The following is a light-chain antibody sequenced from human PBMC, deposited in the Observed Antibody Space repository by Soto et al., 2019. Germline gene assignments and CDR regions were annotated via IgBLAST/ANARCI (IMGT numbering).Light chain of an antibody. J-gene: IGKJ4*01. V-gene: IGKV3-20*01. Sequence: EIVLTQSPGTLSLSPGERATLSCRASQSVSSSFLAGYQQKPGQAPRLLIHGASSRATGIPDRFTGSGSGTDFTLTISRLEPEDVAVCYCHQYGSSPLTFGGGTMVEI. CDR1: QSVSSSF. CDR2: GAS. CDR3: HQYGSSPLT.